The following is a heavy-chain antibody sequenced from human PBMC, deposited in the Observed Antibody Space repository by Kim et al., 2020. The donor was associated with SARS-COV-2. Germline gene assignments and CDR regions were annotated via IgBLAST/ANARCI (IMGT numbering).Heavy chain of an antibody. CDR2: ISSSISTI. J-gene: IGHJ4*02. Sequence: ISSSISTIYYADSVKGRFTISSDNDKNSLYLQMNSLRAEDTAVYYCATPDYWGQGTLVTVSS. CDR3: ATPDY. V-gene: IGHV3-48*04.